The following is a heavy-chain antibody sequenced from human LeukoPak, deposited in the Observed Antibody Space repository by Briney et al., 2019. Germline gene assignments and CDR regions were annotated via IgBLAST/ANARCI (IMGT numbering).Heavy chain of an antibody. Sequence: ASVKVSCKASGGTFSSYAISWVRQAPGQGLEWMGRIIPILGIANYAQKFQGRVTITADKSTSTAYMELSSLRSEDTAVYYCAKDIDGSGSYRYYFDYWGQGTLVTVSS. V-gene: IGHV1-69*04. J-gene: IGHJ4*02. CDR2: IIPILGIA. D-gene: IGHD3-10*01. CDR1: GGTFSSYA. CDR3: AKDIDGSGSYRYYFDY.